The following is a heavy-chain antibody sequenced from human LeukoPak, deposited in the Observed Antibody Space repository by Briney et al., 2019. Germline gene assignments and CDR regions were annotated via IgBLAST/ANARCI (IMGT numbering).Heavy chain of an antibody. J-gene: IGHJ6*02. CDR2: ISSSGSTI. V-gene: IGHV3-48*03. CDR1: GFTFSSYE. Sequence: GGSLRLSCAASGFTFSSYEMNWVRQAPGKGLEWVSYISSSGSTIYYADSVKGRFTISRDNAKNSLYLQMNSLRAEDTAVCYCVVSLYYYYYYGLDVWGQGTTVTVSS. CDR3: VVSLYYYYYYGLDV.